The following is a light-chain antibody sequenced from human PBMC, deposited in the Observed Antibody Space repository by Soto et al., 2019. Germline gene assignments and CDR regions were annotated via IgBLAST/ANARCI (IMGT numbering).Light chain of an antibody. CDR1: SGHSSYA. Sequence: QLVLTQSPSASASLGASVKLTCTLSSGHSSYAIAWHQQHPEKGPRFLMKLSSDGSHSKGDGIPDRFSGSRSGAECYHTISSLQSEDEADYYCQTWGTDTYVIFGGGTKLTVL. CDR3: QTWGTDTYVI. CDR2: LSSDGSH. V-gene: IGLV4-69*01. J-gene: IGLJ2*01.